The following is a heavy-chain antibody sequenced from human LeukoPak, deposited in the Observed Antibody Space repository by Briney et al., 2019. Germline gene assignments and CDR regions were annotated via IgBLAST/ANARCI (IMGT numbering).Heavy chain of an antibody. D-gene: IGHD6-19*01. V-gene: IGHV4-34*01. J-gene: IGHJ4*02. CDR3: ARVPGHSSGWYGGAYYFDY. Sequence: PSETLSLTCAVYGGSFSGYYWSWIRQPPGKGLEWIGEINHSGSTNYNPSLKSRVTISVDTSKNQFSLKLSSVTAADTAVYYCARVPGHSSGWYGGAYYFDYWGQGTLVTVSS. CDR1: GGSFSGYY. CDR2: INHSGST.